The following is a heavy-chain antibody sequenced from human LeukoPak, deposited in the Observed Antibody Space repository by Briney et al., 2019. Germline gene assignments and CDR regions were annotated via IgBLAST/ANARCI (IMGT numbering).Heavy chain of an antibody. V-gene: IGHV4-39*01. J-gene: IGHJ5*02. CDR3: ARHSGSGSLSRPFDP. CDR1: GGSVTSGGFY. Sequence: LETLSLTCSVSGGSVTSGGFYWGWFRQPPGKGPEWIATIYYTGSTYYNPSLQSRVTISIDTSKNQFSLRLTSVTATDTAVYHCARHSGSGSLSRPFDPWGQGTLVTVSS. CDR2: IYYTGST. D-gene: IGHD3-10*01.